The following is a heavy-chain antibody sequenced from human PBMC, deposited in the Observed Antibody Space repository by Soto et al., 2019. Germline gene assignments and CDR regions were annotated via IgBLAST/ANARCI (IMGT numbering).Heavy chain of an antibody. CDR1: GFTFSSYA. CDR3: ASSTFETIAAAGRGVYYYGMDV. Sequence: QVQLVESGGGVVQPGRSLRLSCAASGFTFSSYAIHWVRQAPGKGLEWVAVISYDGSNKYYADSVKGRFTISRDNCKNTLYLQMNSLRAEDTAVYYCASSTFETIAAAGRGVYYYGMDVWGQGTTVTVSS. CDR2: ISYDGSNK. D-gene: IGHD6-13*01. J-gene: IGHJ6*02. V-gene: IGHV3-30-3*01.